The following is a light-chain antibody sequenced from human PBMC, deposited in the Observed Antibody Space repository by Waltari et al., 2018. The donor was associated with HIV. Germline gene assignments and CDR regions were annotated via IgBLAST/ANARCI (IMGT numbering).Light chain of an antibody. J-gene: IGLJ2*01. CDR1: SSNIGTYS. V-gene: IGLV1-44*01. CDR3: ATWEHRLNGPI. CDR2: NNK. Sequence: QSVLTQPPSASGTPGQRVTISCSGGSSNIGTYSVNWYQQVPGTAPKLLIYNNKPWPSGVPDRFSGSKSGTSASLAISGLQSEDEADYYCATWEHRLNGPIFGGGTRLTVL.